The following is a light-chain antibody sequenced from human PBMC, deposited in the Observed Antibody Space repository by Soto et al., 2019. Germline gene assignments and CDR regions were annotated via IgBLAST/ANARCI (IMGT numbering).Light chain of an antibody. V-gene: IGLV2-8*01. CDR3: SSHAGSSVV. CDR2: DVT. CDR1: SSDVGAYKY. J-gene: IGLJ2*01. Sequence: QSALTQPPSASGSPGQSVTISCTGTSSDVGAYKYVSWYQQYPGKAPKLLIYDVTELPSGVPDRLSGSKSGNTASLTVSGLQVEDEADYSCSSHAGSSVVFGVGTKLTVL.